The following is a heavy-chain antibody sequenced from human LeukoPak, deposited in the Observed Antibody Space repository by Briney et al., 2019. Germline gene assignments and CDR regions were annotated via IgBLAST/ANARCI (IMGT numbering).Heavy chain of an antibody. Sequence: NPSETLSLTCTVSGASISSGTDYWGWVRQPAGKGLEWVGRTSITGTTNYNPSLKSRVTISVDTSKNQFHLRLTSVTAADTAVYYCAREAQYYYDDSGYYYLDYWGQGTLVTVSS. D-gene: IGHD3-22*01. CDR3: AREAQYYYDDSGYYYLDY. J-gene: IGHJ4*02. CDR1: GASISSGTDY. CDR2: TSITGTT. V-gene: IGHV4-61*02.